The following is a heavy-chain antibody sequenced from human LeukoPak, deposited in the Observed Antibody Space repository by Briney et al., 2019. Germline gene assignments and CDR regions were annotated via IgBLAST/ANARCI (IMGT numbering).Heavy chain of an antibody. V-gene: IGHV1-3*01. CDR3: ATDGDIVVVPAALGY. CDR2: INAGNGNT. J-gene: IGHJ4*02. D-gene: IGHD2-2*01. Sequence: ASVKVSCKASGYTFTSYAIHWVRQAPGQRLEWMGWINAGNGNTKFSQKFEGRVTITRDTSASTAYMELSSLRSEDTAVYYCATDGDIVVVPAALGYWGQGTLVTVSS. CDR1: GYTFTSYA.